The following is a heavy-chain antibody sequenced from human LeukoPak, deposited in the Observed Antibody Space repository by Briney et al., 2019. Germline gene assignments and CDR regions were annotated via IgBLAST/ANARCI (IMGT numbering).Heavy chain of an antibody. J-gene: IGHJ6*02. CDR2: INHSGST. CDR1: GGSFSGYY. Sequence: SETPSLTCAVYGGSFSGYYWSWIRQPPGKGLEWIGEINHSGSTNYNPSLKSRVTISVDTSKNQFSLKLSSVTAADTAVYYCARGRYNWNYGSYYYYYYGMDVWGQGTTVTVSS. CDR3: ARGRYNWNYGSYYYYYYGMDV. D-gene: IGHD1-7*01. V-gene: IGHV4-34*01.